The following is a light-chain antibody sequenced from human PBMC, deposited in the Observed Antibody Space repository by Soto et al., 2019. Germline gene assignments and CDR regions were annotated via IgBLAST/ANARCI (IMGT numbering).Light chain of an antibody. Sequence: QSALTQPASVSGSPGQSITISCTGTSSDVGGYNYVSWYQQHPGRAPKLMLYEVSHRPSGVSNRFSGSKSANTASLTISGLQPEDEADYYCASYTGTSTDVLFGGGTKVTVL. V-gene: IGLV2-14*01. CDR3: ASYTGTSTDVL. CDR1: SSDVGGYNY. J-gene: IGLJ2*01. CDR2: EVS.